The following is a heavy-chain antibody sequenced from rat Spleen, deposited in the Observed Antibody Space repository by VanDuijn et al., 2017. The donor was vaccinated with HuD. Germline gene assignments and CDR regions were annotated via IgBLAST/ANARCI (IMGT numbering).Heavy chain of an antibody. CDR2: ISSSGGTT. CDR1: GISFSNYD. J-gene: IGHJ4*01. D-gene: IGHD1-8*01. Sequence: EVQLVESDGGLVQPGRSLKLSCAASGISFSNYDMSWVRQAPTMGLDWVATISSSGGTTYYRDSVKGRFTISRDNAKSTLYLQMNSLRSEDTATYYCARPHSSHYVMDAWGQGASVTVSS. V-gene: IGHV5S23*01. CDR3: ARPHSSHYVMDA.